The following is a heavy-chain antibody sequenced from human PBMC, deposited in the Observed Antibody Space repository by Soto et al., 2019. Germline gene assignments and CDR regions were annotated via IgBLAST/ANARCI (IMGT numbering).Heavy chain of an antibody. V-gene: IGHV3-74*01. CDR2: VKSDETST. CDR1: GFSFSSYW. D-gene: IGHD5-12*01. J-gene: IGHJ5*02. Sequence: EVQLVESGGGLVQPGGSLRLSCVASGFSFSSYWMHWVRQVPGKGLMWVSRVKSDETSTIYADSVKGRFTISRDNAKNMLYREINSLRAGKMVVYDCVRGYSGWGFGPWCQGTLVTVSS. CDR3: VRGYSGWGFGP.